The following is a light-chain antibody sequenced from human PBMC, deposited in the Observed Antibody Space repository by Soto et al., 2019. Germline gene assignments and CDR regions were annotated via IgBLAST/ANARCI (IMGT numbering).Light chain of an antibody. V-gene: IGLV1-51*01. CDR1: SSNIGNNY. J-gene: IGLJ2*01. CDR2: DNN. Sequence: QSVLTQSPSVSAAPGQKVTISCSGSSSNIGNNYVSWYQQLPGTAPKLLIYDNNKRPSGIPDRFSGSKSGTSGTLDITGLQTGDEDDYYCATWDGSLPGEVFGGGTKLTVL. CDR3: ATWDGSLPGEV.